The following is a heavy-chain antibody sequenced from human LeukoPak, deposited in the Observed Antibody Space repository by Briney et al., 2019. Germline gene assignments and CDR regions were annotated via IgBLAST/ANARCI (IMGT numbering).Heavy chain of an antibody. D-gene: IGHD3-10*01. CDR2: ISYDGSNK. CDR3: ARDPLWFGEANHRLGYFDY. J-gene: IGHJ4*02. V-gene: IGHV3-30-3*01. Sequence: GSLRLSCAASGFTFSSYAMHWFRQAPGKGLEWVAVISYDGSNKYYADSVKGRFTISRDNSKNTLYLQMNSLRAEDTAVYYCARDPLWFGEANHRLGYFDYWGQGTLVTVSS. CDR1: GFTFSSYA.